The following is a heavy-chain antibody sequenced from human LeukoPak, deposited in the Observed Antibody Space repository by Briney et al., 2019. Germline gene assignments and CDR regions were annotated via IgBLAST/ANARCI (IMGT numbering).Heavy chain of an antibody. CDR2: INPNSGGT. CDR1: GYTFTGYY. CDR3: ARGYYDYVWGSYRYASDEDY. D-gene: IGHD3-16*02. J-gene: IGHJ4*02. Sequence: ASVKVSCKASGYTFTGYYMHWVLQAPGQGLEWMGWINPNSGGTNYAQKFQGRVTMTRDTSISTAYMELSRLRSDDTAVYYCARGYYDYVWGSYRYASDEDYWGQGTLVTVSS. V-gene: IGHV1-2*02.